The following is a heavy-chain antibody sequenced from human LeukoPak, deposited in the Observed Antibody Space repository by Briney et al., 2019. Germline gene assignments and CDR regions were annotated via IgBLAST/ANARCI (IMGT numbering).Heavy chain of an antibody. V-gene: IGHV3-21*01. CDR2: ISSSSSYI. CDR3: ARDMYYYDSSGFDY. D-gene: IGHD3-22*01. Sequence: PGGSLRLSCAASGFTFSSYRMNWVRQAPGKGLEEVSSISSSSSYIYYADSVKGRFTISRDNAKNSLYLQMNSLRAEDTAVYYCARDMYYYDSSGFDYWGPGTLVTVSS. J-gene: IGHJ4*02. CDR1: GFTFSSYR.